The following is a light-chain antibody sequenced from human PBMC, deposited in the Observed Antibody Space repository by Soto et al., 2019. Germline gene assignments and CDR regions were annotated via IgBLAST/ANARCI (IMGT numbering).Light chain of an antibody. V-gene: IGLV2-11*01. Sequence: QSVLTQPRSVSGSPGQSVTISCTGTNSDVGRYNFVSWYQQLPGKAPKLLMSAVSQRPSGVPDRFSGSKSGNTASLTISGLQADDEADYFCYSYAASDIWVFGVGTKLTVL. J-gene: IGLJ3*02. CDR3: YSYAASDIWV. CDR2: AVS. CDR1: NSDVGRYNF.